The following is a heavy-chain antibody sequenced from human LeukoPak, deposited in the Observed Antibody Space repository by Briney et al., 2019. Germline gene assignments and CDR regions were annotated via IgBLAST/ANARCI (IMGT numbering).Heavy chain of an antibody. V-gene: IGHV4-34*01. CDR1: GGSISGYY. CDR2: INHSGST. D-gene: IGHD6-19*01. J-gene: IGHJ3*02. CDR3: ARPHSKVEWLVDDAFDI. Sequence: PSETLSLTCTVSGGSISGYYWSWIRQPPGKGLEWIGEINHSGSTNYNPSLKSRVTISVDTSKNQFSLKLSSVTAADTAVYYCARPHSKVEWLVDDAFDIWGQGTMVTVSS.